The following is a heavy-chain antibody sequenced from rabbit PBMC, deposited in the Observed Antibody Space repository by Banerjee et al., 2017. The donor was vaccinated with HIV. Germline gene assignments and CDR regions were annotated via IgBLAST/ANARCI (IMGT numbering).Heavy chain of an antibody. V-gene: IGHV1S45*01. CDR1: GFSFSNKYV. J-gene: IGHJ4*01. D-gene: IGHD2-1*01. Sequence: QEQLEESGGDLVKPEGSLTLTCTASGFSFSNKYVMCWVRQAPGKGLEWVACIYSGHSSTYYASWAKGRFTISKTSSTTVTLQMTSLTAADTATYFCARGGTITSMNLWGPGTLVTVS. CDR3: ARGGTITSMNL. CDR2: IYSGHSST.